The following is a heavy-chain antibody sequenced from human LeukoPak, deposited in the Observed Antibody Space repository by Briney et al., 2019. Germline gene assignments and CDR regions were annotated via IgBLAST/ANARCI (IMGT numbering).Heavy chain of an antibody. CDR2: IYYSGST. D-gene: IGHD4/OR15-4a*01. V-gene: IGHV4-59*01. Sequence: SETLSLTCTVSGGSISSYYWSWIRQPPGKGLEWIGYIYYSGSTSYSPSLKSRVTISVDTSKNQFSLKLSSVTDADTAVYYCARSDYGANSFDYWGQGTLVTGSS. J-gene: IGHJ4*02. CDR1: GGSISSYY. CDR3: ARSDYGANSFDY.